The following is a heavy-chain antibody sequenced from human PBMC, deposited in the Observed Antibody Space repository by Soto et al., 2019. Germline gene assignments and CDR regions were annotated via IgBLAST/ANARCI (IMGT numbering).Heavy chain of an antibody. CDR3: ARDYGSGSLKGWFDP. V-gene: IGHV1-18*01. J-gene: IGHJ5*02. CDR2: ISAYNGNT. CDR1: GYTFTSYV. D-gene: IGHD3-10*01. Sequence: ASVKVSCKASGYTFTSYVISWVRQAPGQGLEWMGWISAYNGNTNYAQKLQGRVTMTTDTSTSTAYMELRSLRSDDTAVYYCARDYGSGSLKGWFDPWGQGTLVTVSS.